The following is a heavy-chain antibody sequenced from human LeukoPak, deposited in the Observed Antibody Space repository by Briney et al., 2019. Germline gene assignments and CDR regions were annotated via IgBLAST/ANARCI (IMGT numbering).Heavy chain of an antibody. V-gene: IGHV3-23*01. CDR2: ISGSGSSI. CDR3: ATRGGDGNPHDY. Sequence: GGSLRLSCAASGFTFSSYAMHWVRQAPGKGLEWVSTISGSGSSIYYADSVKGRFTISRDNSKNTLFLQMNSLRAEDTALYYCATRGGDGNPHDYWGQGTLVTVSS. J-gene: IGHJ4*02. CDR1: GFTFSSYA. D-gene: IGHD3-16*01.